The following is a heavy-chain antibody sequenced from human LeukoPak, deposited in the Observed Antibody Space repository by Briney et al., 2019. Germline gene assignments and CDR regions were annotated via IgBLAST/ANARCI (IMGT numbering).Heavy chain of an antibody. V-gene: IGHV1-8*02. J-gene: IGHJ4*02. CDR2: MNPNSGNT. D-gene: IGHD5-24*01. Sequence: ASVKVSCKASGYTFTSYYMHWVRQAPGQGLEWMGWMNPNSGNTGYAQKFQGRVTMTRNTSISTAYMELSSLRSEDTAVYYCARLVGMATIKDYWGQGTLVTVSS. CDR3: ARLVGMATIKDY. CDR1: GYTFTSYY.